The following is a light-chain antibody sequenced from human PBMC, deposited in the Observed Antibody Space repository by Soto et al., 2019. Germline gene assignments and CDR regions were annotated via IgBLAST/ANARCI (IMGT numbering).Light chain of an antibody. Sequence: QSALTQPASVSRSPGQSITISCTGTSSDVVGYNYVSWYQQHPGKAPKLMIYDVSNRPSGVSNRFSGSKSGNTASLTISGLQAEDEADYYCSSYTSCRTLFYVFGTGTKVTVL. CDR2: DVS. CDR3: SSYTSCRTLFYV. J-gene: IGLJ1*01. CDR1: SSDVVGYNY. V-gene: IGLV2-14*01.